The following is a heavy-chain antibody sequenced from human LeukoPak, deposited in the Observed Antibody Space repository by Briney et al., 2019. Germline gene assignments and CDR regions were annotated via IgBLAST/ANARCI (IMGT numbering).Heavy chain of an antibody. Sequence: PSETLSLTCTVSGGSISSGGYYWSWIRQHPGKGLECIGYIYYSGRTYYHPSLKSRVTISVDTSKNQFSLKLSSVTAADTAVYYCARDLQGCYFDHWGQGTQVTVSS. CDR1: GGSISSGGYY. V-gene: IGHV4-31*03. CDR2: IYYSGRT. D-gene: IGHD2-8*01. J-gene: IGHJ4*02. CDR3: ARDLQGCYFDH.